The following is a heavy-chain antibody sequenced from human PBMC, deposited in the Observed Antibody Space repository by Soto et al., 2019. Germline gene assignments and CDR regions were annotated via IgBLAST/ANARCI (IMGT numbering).Heavy chain of an antibody. Sequence: PSETLSLTCTVSGGSISRSTYYWGWIRQPPGKGLEWIGEIYHSGSTNYNPSLKSRVTISVDKSKNQFSLKLSSVTAADTAVYYCSRGMDYYYGMDVWGQGTTVTVSS. V-gene: IGHV4-39*07. D-gene: IGHD3-16*01. CDR2: IYHSGST. J-gene: IGHJ6*02. CDR1: GGSISRSTYY. CDR3: SRGMDYYYGMDV.